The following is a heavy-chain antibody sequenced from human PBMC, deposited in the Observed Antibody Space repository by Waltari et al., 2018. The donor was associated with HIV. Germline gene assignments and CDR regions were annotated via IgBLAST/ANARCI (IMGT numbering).Heavy chain of an antibody. CDR2: ISSSSSTI. CDR3: ARDTGAARPNWFDP. CDR1: GFTFSSYS. Sequence: EVQLVESGGGLVQPGGSLRLSSAASGFTFSSYSMNWVRQAPGKGLEWVSYISSSSSTIYYADSVKGRFTISRDNAKNSLYLQMNSLRAEDTAVYYCARDTGAARPNWFDPWGQGTLVTVSS. J-gene: IGHJ5*02. D-gene: IGHD6-6*01. V-gene: IGHV3-48*01.